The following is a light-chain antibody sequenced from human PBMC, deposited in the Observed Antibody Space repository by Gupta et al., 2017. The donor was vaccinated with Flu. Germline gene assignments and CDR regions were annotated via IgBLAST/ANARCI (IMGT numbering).Light chain of an antibody. CDR3: SSYTSSKTLV. V-gene: IGLV2-14*01. Sequence: SITISCSGSSRDVGGYNYVAWYQQYPGRARKLIISEVNIRPSGVSHRFSGSKSGNTASLSISGRQPEDEANYYCSSYTSSKTLVFGGGTKVTVV. CDR1: SRDVGGYNY. J-gene: IGLJ2*01. CDR2: EVN.